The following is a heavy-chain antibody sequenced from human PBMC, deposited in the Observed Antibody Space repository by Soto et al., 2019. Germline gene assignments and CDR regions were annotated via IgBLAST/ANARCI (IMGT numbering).Heavy chain of an antibody. J-gene: IGHJ4*02. Sequence: GASVKVSCKASGYTFTGYYTHWVRQAPGQGLEWMGWINPNSGSTNYAQKFQGWVTMTRDTSISTAYMELSRLRSDDTAVYYCARGRSTEFDYWGQGTLVTVSS. V-gene: IGHV1-2*04. CDR1: GYTFTGYY. CDR3: ARGRSTEFDY. D-gene: IGHD2-15*01. CDR2: INPNSGST.